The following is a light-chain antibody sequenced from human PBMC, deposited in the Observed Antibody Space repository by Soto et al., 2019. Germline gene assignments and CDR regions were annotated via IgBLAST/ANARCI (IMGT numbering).Light chain of an antibody. Sequence: EIVMTQSPATLSVSPGERATLSCRAIQSVSSKLAWYQQKPGQAPRLLIYGASTRATGIPARFSGSGSGTEFTLPISRLQSEDFAVYYCQQYNIWPPMYTFGQGTKLEIK. V-gene: IGKV3-15*01. CDR2: GAS. J-gene: IGKJ2*01. CDR3: QQYNIWPPMYT. CDR1: QSVSSK.